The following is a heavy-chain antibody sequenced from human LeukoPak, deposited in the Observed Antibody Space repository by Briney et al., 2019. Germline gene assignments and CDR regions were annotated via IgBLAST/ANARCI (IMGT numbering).Heavy chain of an antibody. J-gene: IGHJ4*02. D-gene: IGHD2-15*01. CDR2: INGDGSGT. CDR1: GFTFSSYW. V-gene: IGHV3-74*01. Sequence: PGGSLRLSCAASGFTFSSYWMHWVRQAPGKGLVWVSRINGDGSGTIYADSVKGRFTISRDNAKNTLYLQMNSLRAEDTAVYYCTRANAVVVAATPFDYWGQGALVTVSS. CDR3: TRANAVVVAATPFDY.